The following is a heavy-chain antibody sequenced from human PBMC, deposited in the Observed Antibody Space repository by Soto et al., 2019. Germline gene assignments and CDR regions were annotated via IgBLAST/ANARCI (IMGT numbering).Heavy chain of an antibody. CDR1: GFSFDEYG. V-gene: IGHV3-9*01. J-gene: IGHJ6*02. CDR3: ARSKGGTANGMDV. Sequence: EVQLVESGGGLVQPGRSLRLSCAASGFSFDEYGMHWVRQAPGKGLEWVSGISWNGGPIGYADSVKGRFSISRDNAKKSLYLQMNSLRAEDRALYYCARSKGGTANGMDVWGQGTTVIVSS. CDR2: ISWNGGPI. D-gene: IGHD2-21*02.